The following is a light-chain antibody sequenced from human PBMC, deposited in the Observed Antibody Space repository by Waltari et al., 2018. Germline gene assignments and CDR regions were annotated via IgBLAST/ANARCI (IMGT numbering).Light chain of an antibody. V-gene: IGLV2-14*01. CDR3: SSYTSSSALV. Sequence: QSALTQPAPVSGSRGQSITISCTGTSSDVGGYNYVSWYQQHPGKAPKLMLYDVSNRPSGVSNRLFGSKPGNTDSLTISGLQAEDEADYYCSSYTSSSALVFGGGTKLTVL. CDR2: DVS. J-gene: IGLJ2*01. CDR1: SSDVGGYNY.